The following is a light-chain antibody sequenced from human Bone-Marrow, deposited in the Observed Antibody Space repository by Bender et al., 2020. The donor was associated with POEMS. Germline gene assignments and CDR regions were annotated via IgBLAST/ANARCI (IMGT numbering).Light chain of an antibody. CDR3: SSVVGRKNSWV. Sequence: QSVLTQPPSVSGAPGQRVTISCTGSSSNTGSGYDINWYQHLPGTAPKLLIYGYNNRPSGVSNRFSGSKSGNTSSLTISGLQAEDEADYYCSSVVGRKNSWVFGGGTKLTVL. CDR1: SSNTGSGYD. J-gene: IGLJ3*02. CDR2: GYN. V-gene: IGLV1-40*01.